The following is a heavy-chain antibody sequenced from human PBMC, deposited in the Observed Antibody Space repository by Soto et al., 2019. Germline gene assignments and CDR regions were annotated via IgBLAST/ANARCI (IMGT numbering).Heavy chain of an antibody. V-gene: IGHV1-2*04. Sequence: VSVKVSCKASGYTFTGYYMHWVRQAPGQGLEWMGWINPNSGGTNYAQKFQGWVTMTRDTSISTAYMELSRLRSDDTAVYYCAGIKRITMVRGVISGYYGMDVWGQGTTVTVSS. CDR3: AGIKRITMVRGVISGYYGMDV. CDR2: INPNSGGT. J-gene: IGHJ6*02. CDR1: GYTFTGYY. D-gene: IGHD3-10*01.